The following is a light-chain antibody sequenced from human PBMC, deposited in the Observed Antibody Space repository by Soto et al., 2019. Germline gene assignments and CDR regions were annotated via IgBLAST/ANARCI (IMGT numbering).Light chain of an antibody. J-gene: IGLJ3*02. Sequence: QSALTQPASVSGSPGQSIAISCTGTSSDVGSYDRVSWYQHHPGKAPTLMIYEVNKRPSGISDRFSGSKSGNTASLTISGLQAEDEADYYCCSSVGSPNWVFGGGTKLT. V-gene: IGLV2-23*02. CDR1: SSDVGSYDR. CDR3: CSSVGSPNWV. CDR2: EVN.